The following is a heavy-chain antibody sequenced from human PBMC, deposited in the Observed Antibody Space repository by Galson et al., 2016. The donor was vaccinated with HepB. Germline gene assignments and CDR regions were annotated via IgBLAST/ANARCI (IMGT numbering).Heavy chain of an antibody. V-gene: IGHV3-33*01. D-gene: IGHD2-15*01. CDR3: ARGPWIVVVASTPLESYSMGV. Sequence: SLRLSCATSGFTFSNYGMHWVRQAPGKGPEWVAFIWNDGSKKYYVDSVKGRFTISRDRSDTMYLQMNSLRVEDTAVYYCARGPWIVVVASTPLESYSMGVWGQGTTVTVS. J-gene: IGHJ6*02. CDR1: GFTFSNYG. CDR2: IWNDGSKK.